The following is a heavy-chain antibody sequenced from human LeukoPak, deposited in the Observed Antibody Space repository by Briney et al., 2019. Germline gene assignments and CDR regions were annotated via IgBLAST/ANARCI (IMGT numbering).Heavy chain of an antibody. CDR1: GYTFTGHY. Sequence: GASVKVSCKASGYTFTGHYMHWVRQAPGQGLEWMVWINPNSGGTNYAQKFLGRATMTRETSISTAYMELSRLRSDDTAVYYCARDLAYDFWSGYSNDYWGQGTLVTVSS. J-gene: IGHJ4*02. D-gene: IGHD3-3*01. CDR3: ARDLAYDFWSGYSNDY. V-gene: IGHV1-2*02. CDR2: INPNSGGT.